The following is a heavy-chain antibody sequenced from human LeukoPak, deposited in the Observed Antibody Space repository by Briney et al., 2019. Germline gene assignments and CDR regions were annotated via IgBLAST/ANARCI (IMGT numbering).Heavy chain of an antibody. CDR1: GGSVGSGSYY. J-gene: IGHJ4*02. D-gene: IGHD5-24*01. CDR2: IYYSGST. Sequence: SETLSLTCTVSGGSVGSGSYYWSWIRQPPGKGLEWIGYIYYSGSTNYNPSLKSRVTISVDTSKNQFSLKLSSVTAADTAVYYCARVKVEMATIPYYFDYWGQGTLVTVSS. CDR3: ARVKVEMATIPYYFDY. V-gene: IGHV4-61*01.